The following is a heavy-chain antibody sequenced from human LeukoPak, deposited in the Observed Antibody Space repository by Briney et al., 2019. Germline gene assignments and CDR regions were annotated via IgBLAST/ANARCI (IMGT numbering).Heavy chain of an antibody. CDR2: IYTNGST. Sequence: SQTLSLTCTVSGGSISSGFYYWSWIRQLAGEGLEWIGRIYTNGSTNYSPFLKSRVTISIDTSKNQFSLKLSSVTAADTAVYYCARSHDFWSGSDNWFDPCGQGTLVTVSS. V-gene: IGHV4-61*02. J-gene: IGHJ5*02. CDR3: ARSHDFWSGSDNWFDP. D-gene: IGHD3-3*01. CDR1: GGSISSGFYY.